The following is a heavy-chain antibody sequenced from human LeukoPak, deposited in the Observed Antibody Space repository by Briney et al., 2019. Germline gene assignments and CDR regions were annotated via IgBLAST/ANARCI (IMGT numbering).Heavy chain of an antibody. CDR3: ARVSLERRYYYYGMDV. CDR2: IYYSGST. D-gene: IGHD1-1*01. Sequence: PSETLPLTCTVSGGSISSGDYYWSWIRQPPGKGLEWIGYIYYSGSTYYNPSLKSRVTISVDTSKNQFSLKLSSVTAADTAVYYCARVSLERRYYYYGMDVWGQGTTVTVSS. CDR1: GGSISSGDYY. J-gene: IGHJ6*02. V-gene: IGHV4-30-4*01.